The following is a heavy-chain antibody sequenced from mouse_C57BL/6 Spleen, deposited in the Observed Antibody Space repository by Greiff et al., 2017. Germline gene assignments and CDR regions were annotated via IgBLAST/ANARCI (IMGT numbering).Heavy chain of an antibody. J-gene: IGHJ3*01. V-gene: IGHV5-12*01. Sequence: DVQLVESGGGLVQPGGSLKLSCAASGFTFSDYYMYWVRQTPEKRLEWVAYISNGGGSTYYPDTVKGRFTIARDNAKNTLYLQMSRLKSEDTAMYYCARAYSNYPWFAYWGQGTLVTVSA. CDR2: ISNGGGST. CDR1: GFTFSDYY. CDR3: ARAYSNYPWFAY. D-gene: IGHD2-5*01.